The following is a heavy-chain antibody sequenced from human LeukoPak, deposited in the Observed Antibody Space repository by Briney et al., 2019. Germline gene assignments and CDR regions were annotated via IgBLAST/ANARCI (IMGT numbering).Heavy chain of an antibody. V-gene: IGHV4-4*02. CDR1: GGSINHNNW. J-gene: IGHJ4*02. D-gene: IGHD2-2*01. CDR3: AREYCSSTSCYFDY. CDR2: IYNSGST. Sequence: SETLSLTCAVSGGSINHNNWWGWVRQPPGKGLKWIGYIYNSGSTNYNPSLKSRVTISVDTSKNQFSLKLSSVTAADTAVYHCAREYCSSTSCYFDYWGPGTLVTVSS.